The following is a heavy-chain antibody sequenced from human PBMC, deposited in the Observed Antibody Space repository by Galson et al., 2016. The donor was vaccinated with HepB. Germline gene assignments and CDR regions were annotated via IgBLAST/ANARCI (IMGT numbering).Heavy chain of an antibody. CDR3: AKELKVRGVRGGMDV. D-gene: IGHD3-10*01. CDR2: ISGSGGSV. J-gene: IGHJ6*02. Sequence: SLRLSCATSGFSFSLYAMNWVRQAPGKGLAWVSGISGSGGSVFYADSVKGRFTISRDNSKDTVDLQMNSLRGEDTAVYYCAKELKVRGVRGGMDVWGQGTTVTVSS. V-gene: IGHV3-23*01. CDR1: GFSFSLYA.